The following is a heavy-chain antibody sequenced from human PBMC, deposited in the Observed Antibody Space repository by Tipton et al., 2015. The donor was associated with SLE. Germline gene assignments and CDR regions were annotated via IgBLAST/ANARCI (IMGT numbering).Heavy chain of an antibody. CDR3: ARGRGGEQWLVDY. Sequence: QLVQSGGGLVKPGGSLRLSCAASGFSFSNAWMTWVRQAPGKGLEWVSAISGSGGSTYYADSVKGRFTISRDNSKNTLYLQMNSLRAEDTAVYYCARGRGGEQWLVDYWGQGTLVTVSS. CDR2: ISGSGGST. CDR1: GFSFSNAW. J-gene: IGHJ4*02. D-gene: IGHD6-19*01. V-gene: IGHV3-23*04.